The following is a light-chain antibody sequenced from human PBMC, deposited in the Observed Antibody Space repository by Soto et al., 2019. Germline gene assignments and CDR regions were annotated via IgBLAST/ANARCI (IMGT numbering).Light chain of an antibody. Sequence: QSALTQPASVSGSPGQSITISCTGTSTDVGSYHLVSWYQQHPGKAPKLMIYEVTKRPSGVSNRFSGSKSGNTASLTISGLQAEDEADYYCCSYAGSITYVFGTGTKLTVL. CDR3: CSYAGSITYV. CDR1: STDVGSYHL. V-gene: IGLV2-23*02. J-gene: IGLJ1*01. CDR2: EVT.